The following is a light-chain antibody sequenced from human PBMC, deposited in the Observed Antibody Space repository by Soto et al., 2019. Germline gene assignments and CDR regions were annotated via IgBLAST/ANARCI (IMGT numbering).Light chain of an antibody. CDR2: GAS. CDR3: QQYGSSGT. V-gene: IGKV3-20*01. Sequence: EIVLTQSPGTLSLSPGERATLSCRASQSVRNNYLAWYQQKPGQAPRLLIYGASNRATGIPDRFSGSGSGTDVTLTISRLEPEDFAVYYCQQYGSSGTFGQGTKVEFK. CDR1: QSVRNNY. J-gene: IGKJ1*01.